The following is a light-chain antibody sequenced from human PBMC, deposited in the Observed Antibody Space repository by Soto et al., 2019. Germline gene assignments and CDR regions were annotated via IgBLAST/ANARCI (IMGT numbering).Light chain of an antibody. J-gene: IGKJ5*01. CDR2: DAS. Sequence: DIVMTQSPVTLSVSPGEAATLSCRASQSVSSYLAWYQQKPGQAPRLLIYDASNRATGIPARFSGSGSGTDFTLTISSLEPEDFAVYYCQQRSNWITFGQGTRLETK. CDR3: QQRSNWIT. CDR1: QSVSSY. V-gene: IGKV3-11*01.